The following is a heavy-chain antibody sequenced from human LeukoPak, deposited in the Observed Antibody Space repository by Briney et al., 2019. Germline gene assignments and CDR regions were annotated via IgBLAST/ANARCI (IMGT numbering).Heavy chain of an antibody. V-gene: IGHV4-59*01. CDR2: IYYSGST. J-gene: IGHJ3*02. D-gene: IGHD3-22*01. CDR3: ARARNYYDSSDYYYEGDAFDI. CDR1: GGSISSYY. Sequence: TSETLSLTCTVSGGSISSYYWSWIRQPPGKGLEWIGYIYYSGSTSYNPSLKSRVTISVDTSKNQFSLKLSSVTAADTAVYYCARARNYYDSSDYYYEGDAFDIWGQGTMVTVSS.